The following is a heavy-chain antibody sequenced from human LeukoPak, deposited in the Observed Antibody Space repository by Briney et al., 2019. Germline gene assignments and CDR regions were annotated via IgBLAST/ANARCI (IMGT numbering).Heavy chain of an antibody. D-gene: IGHD3-10*01. V-gene: IGHV4-59*01. CDR2: IYYSGST. CDR3: ASTYGSGSSYTFDY. J-gene: IGHJ4*02. CDR1: GGSISSYY. Sequence: PSETLSLTRTVPGGSISSYYWSWIRQPPGKGLEWIGYIYYSGSTNYNPSLKSRVTISVDTSKNQFSLKLSSVTAADTAVYYCASTYGSGSSYTFDYWGQGALVTVSS.